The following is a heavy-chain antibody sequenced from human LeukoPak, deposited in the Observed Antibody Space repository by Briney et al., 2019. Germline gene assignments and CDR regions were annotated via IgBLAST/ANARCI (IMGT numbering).Heavy chain of an antibody. Sequence: ASVKVSCKASGYTFTSYGISWVRQAPGQELEWMGWISAYNGNTNYAQKLQGRVTMTTDTSTSTAHMELRSLRSDDTAVYYCARVGSSWSYYFDYWGQGTLVTVSS. CDR1: GYTFTSYG. V-gene: IGHV1-18*01. CDR3: ARVGSSWSYYFDY. J-gene: IGHJ4*02. D-gene: IGHD6-13*01. CDR2: ISAYNGNT.